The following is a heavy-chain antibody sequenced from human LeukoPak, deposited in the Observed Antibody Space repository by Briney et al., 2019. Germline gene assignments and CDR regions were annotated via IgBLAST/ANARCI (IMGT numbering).Heavy chain of an antibody. D-gene: IGHD3-10*01. J-gene: IGHJ4*02. Sequence: GGSLRLSCAASGFTFSSYAMSWVRQAPGKGLEWVSAISGRGGSTYYADSVKGRFTISRDNSKNTLYLQMNSLRAEDTAVYYCAKDIRFGVRGVITIDYWGQGTLVTVSS. CDR2: ISGRGGST. CDR3: AKDIRFGVRGVITIDY. V-gene: IGHV3-23*01. CDR1: GFTFSSYA.